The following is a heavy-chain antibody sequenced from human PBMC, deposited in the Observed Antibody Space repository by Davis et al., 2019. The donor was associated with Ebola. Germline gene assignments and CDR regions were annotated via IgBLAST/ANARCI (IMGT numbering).Heavy chain of an antibody. Sequence: GESLKISCAASGFTFSSYSMNWVRQAPGKGLEWVSSISSSSYIYYADSVKGRFTISRDNAKNSLYLQMHSLRAEDTAVYYCARDGLDILTGYYNVRWFDPLGQGTLVTVSS. J-gene: IGHJ5*02. V-gene: IGHV3-21*01. CDR3: ARDGLDILTGYYNVRWFDP. CDR2: ISSSSYI. CDR1: GFTFSSYS. D-gene: IGHD3-9*01.